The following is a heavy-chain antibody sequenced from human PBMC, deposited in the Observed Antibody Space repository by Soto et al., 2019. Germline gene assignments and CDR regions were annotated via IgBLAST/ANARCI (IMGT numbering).Heavy chain of an antibody. D-gene: IGHD3-22*01. V-gene: IGHV5-51*01. CDR1: GYNFDIHW. CDR2: IYPSDSDT. J-gene: IGHJ6*02. Sequence: ISCEGSGYNFDIHWISWVRQMPGKGLEWMGVIYPSDSDTRYSPSFQGQVTISVDKSISTAYLQWSSLKVSDTAMYYCARLTTFYFDTSGYGMDVWGQGTTVTVSS. CDR3: ARLTTFYFDTSGYGMDV.